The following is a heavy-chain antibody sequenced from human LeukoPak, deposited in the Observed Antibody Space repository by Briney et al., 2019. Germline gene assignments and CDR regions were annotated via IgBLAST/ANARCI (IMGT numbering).Heavy chain of an antibody. Sequence: ASVKVSCKASGGTFSSYAISWVRQAPGQGLEWMGGIIPIFGTANYAQKFQGRVTITADESTSTAYMELSSLRSEDTAAYYCARGTFSGSYRIPFDYWGQGTLVTVSS. J-gene: IGHJ4*02. CDR2: IIPIFGTA. D-gene: IGHD3-16*02. CDR3: ARGTFSGSYRIPFDY. CDR1: GGTFSSYA. V-gene: IGHV1-69*01.